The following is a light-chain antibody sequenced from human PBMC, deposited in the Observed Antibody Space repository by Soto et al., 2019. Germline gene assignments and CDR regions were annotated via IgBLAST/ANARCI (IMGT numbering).Light chain of an antibody. Sequence: EIVLTQSPGTLSLSPGERATLSFRASQSVSSSYLAGYQQKPGQAPRLLIYGASSRATGIPDRFSGSGSGTEFTLTISRLVPEDFAGYYCQQYASSPPLTFGQGTRLES. J-gene: IGKJ5*01. CDR2: GAS. V-gene: IGKV3-20*01. CDR3: QQYASSPPLT. CDR1: QSVSSSY.